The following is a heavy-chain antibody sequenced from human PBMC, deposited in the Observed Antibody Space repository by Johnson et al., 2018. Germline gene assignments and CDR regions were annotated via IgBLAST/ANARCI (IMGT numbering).Heavy chain of an antibody. V-gene: IGHV3-23*04. CDR1: VFTFSSYA. Sequence: EVQLVETGGGLVQPGGSLRLSCAASVFTFSSYAMSWVRQAPGKGLEWVSAISDAGGSTYYVDSVKGRFTISRDNSKNPLNLKRNSLRDEDTGVYYCAKVATPQKAVLAEYCQHWGQGTRVTVSS. CDR2: ISDAGGST. D-gene: IGHD2-15*01. CDR3: AKVATPQKAVLAEYCQH. J-gene: IGHJ1*01.